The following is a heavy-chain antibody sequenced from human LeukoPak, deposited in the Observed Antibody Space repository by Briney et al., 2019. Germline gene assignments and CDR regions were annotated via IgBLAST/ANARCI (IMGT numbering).Heavy chain of an antibody. CDR2: ISGGGDGT. CDR3: AKEGHYYGSGTYYAFDH. CDR1: GFTSTDYA. Sequence: AGGSLRLSCTFSGFTSTDYALSWVRQAPGKGLEWVSTISGGGDGTFYADSVKGRFTTSRDNSKNTLYLHMNSLRAEDTALYHCAKEGHYYGSGTYYAFDHWGQGTRVTVSS. D-gene: IGHD3-10*01. J-gene: IGHJ4*02. V-gene: IGHV3-23*01.